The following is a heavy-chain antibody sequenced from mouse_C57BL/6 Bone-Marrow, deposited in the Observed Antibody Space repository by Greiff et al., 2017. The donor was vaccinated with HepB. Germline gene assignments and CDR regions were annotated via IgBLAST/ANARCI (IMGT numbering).Heavy chain of an antibody. CDR2: ISDGGSYT. V-gene: IGHV5-4*03. J-gene: IGHJ1*03. CDR1: GFTFSSYA. CDR3: ARGYGSSPDWYFDV. Sequence: EVMLVESGGGLVKPGGSLKLSCAASGFTFSSYAMSWVRQTPEKRLEWVATISDGGSYTYYPDNVKGRFTISRDNAKNNLYLQMSHLKSEDTAMYYCARGYGSSPDWYFDVWGTGTTVTVSS. D-gene: IGHD1-1*01.